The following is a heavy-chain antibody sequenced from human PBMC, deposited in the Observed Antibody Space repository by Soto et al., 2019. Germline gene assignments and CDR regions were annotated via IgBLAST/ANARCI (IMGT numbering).Heavy chain of an antibody. CDR1: GFTFSNYA. J-gene: IGHJ5*02. V-gene: IGHV3-23*01. CDR3: ANLYSSGGKEWFDP. D-gene: IGHD6-19*01. CDR2: IDHSGGST. Sequence: EVQLLESGGGLVQPGGYLRLSCAASGFTFSNYAMSWVRQAPGKGLEWVSGIDHSGGSTYYADSVKGRFTISRDNSKNTLYLQMNSLRDEDTAVYYCANLYSSGGKEWFDPWGQGTLVTVSS.